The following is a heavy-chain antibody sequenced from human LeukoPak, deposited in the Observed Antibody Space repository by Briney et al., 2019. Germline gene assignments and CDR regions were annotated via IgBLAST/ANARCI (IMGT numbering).Heavy chain of an antibody. Sequence: GGSLRLSCAASGFTFSSYSMNWVRQAPGKGLEWVSSISSSSSYICYADSVKGRFTISRDNAKNSLYLQMNSLRAEDTAIYYCTRVGYIDEGIDYWGQGTLVTVSS. D-gene: IGHD5-24*01. CDR3: TRVGYIDEGIDY. CDR1: GFTFSSYS. V-gene: IGHV3-21*01. J-gene: IGHJ4*02. CDR2: ISSSSSYI.